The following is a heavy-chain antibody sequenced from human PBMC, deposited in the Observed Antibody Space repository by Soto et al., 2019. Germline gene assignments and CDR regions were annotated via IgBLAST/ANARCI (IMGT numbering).Heavy chain of an antibody. V-gene: IGHV3-23*01. J-gene: IGHJ6*02. Sequence: EVQLLESGGGLLQPGGSLRLACEASGFTFTSYGMSWVRQAPGKGLEWVSSFSGTGCNTYYADSVKGRFTISRDNFKNTLYLKMNSLRPDDTAVYYCARGGGMDVWGQGTTVTVSS. CDR1: GFTFTSYG. CDR2: FSGTGCNT. CDR3: ARGGGMDV.